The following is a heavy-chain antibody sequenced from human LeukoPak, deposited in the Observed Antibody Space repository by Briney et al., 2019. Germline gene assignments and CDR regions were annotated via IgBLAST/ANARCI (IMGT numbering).Heavy chain of an antibody. J-gene: IGHJ6*02. D-gene: IGHD1-1*01. V-gene: IGHV4-59*01. CDR2: IYYSGST. CDR3: ARDRGTSYYYYGMDV. CDR1: GGSISSYY. Sequence: SETLSLTCTVSGGSISSYYWSWIRQPPGKGLEWIGDIYYSGSTNYNPSLKSRVTISVDTSKNQFSLKLSSVTAADTAVYYCARDRGTSYYYYGMDVWGQGTTVTVSS.